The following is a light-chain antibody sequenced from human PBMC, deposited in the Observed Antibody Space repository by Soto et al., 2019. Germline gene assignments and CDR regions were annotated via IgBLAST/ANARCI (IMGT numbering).Light chain of an antibody. CDR2: GVN. V-gene: IGLV2-14*01. CDR3: ASYTSISTWL. Sequence: QSALTQPASVSGSPGLSITISCTGTSSDVGGYNYVSWYQQHPGKVPKLVIYGVNNRPSGVSNRFSGSKSGNTASLTISGLQAEDEADYYCASYTSISTWLFGGGTKLAVL. CDR1: SSDVGGYNY. J-gene: IGLJ3*02.